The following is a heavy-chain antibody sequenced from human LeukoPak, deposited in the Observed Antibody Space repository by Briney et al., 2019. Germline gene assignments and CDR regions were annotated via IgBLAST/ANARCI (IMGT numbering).Heavy chain of an antibody. V-gene: IGHV4-34*01. CDR1: GGSFSDYY. CDR2: IYSSGNT. D-gene: IGHD5-12*01. CDR3: AKSNGYGLIDY. J-gene: IGHJ4*02. Sequence: PSETLSLTCAVYGGSFSDYYWGWVRQSPGKGLEWIGNIYSSGNTYYNASLKSRVTMYIDTSKNQFSLKLSSVTAADTAMYYCAKSNGYGLIDYWGQGTLVTVSS.